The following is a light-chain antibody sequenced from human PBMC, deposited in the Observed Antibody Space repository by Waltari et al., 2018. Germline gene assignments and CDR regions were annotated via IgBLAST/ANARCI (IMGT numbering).Light chain of an antibody. CDR1: SSDVGDDNY. Sequence: QSALTQPASVSGSPGQSSTISCTGTSSDVGDDNYVSWYQQHPRKAPKLMIYDVTKRPSGVSNRFSGSKSGNTASLTISGLQAEDEGDYYCCSYAGSSTFAFGGGTKLTVL. J-gene: IGLJ2*01. CDR3: CSYAGSSTFA. CDR2: DVT. V-gene: IGLV2-23*02.